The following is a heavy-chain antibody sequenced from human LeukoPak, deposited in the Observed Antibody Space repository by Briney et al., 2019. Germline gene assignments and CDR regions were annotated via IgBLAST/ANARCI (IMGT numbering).Heavy chain of an antibody. D-gene: IGHD6-6*01. V-gene: IGHV3-21*04. CDR2: ISSSSSYI. Sequence: GGSPRLSCAASGFTFSSYSMNWVRQAPGKGLEWVSSISSSSSYIYYADSVKGRFTISRDNAKNSPYLQMNSLRAEDMALYYCAKDIGARSSSSFAFDIWGQGTMVTVSS. CDR3: AKDIGARSSSSFAFDI. CDR1: GFTFSSYS. J-gene: IGHJ3*02.